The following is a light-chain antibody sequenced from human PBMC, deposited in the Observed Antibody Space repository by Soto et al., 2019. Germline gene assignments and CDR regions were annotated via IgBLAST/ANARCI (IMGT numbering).Light chain of an antibody. J-gene: IGKJ1*01. V-gene: IGKV3-15*01. CDR1: QSVSSN. CDR3: QQYGGSPQT. Sequence: EMVMTQSPATLSVSPGERATLSCRASQSVSSNLAWYQQKPGQAPRLLIYGASTRATGIPARFSGSGSGTEFTLTISSLQSEDFAVYYCQQYGGSPQTFGQGTKVDI. CDR2: GAS.